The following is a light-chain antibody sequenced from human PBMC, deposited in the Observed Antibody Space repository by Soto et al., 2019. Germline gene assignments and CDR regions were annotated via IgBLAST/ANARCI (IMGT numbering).Light chain of an antibody. Sequence: EIVLTQSPGTLSLSPGERATLSCRASQTVSSNYLAWYQQKPGQAPGLLIYGASSRATGIPDRFSGSGSGTDFTLTISRLEPEDVAVYYCQQYGSSPVTFGQGTKVEIK. J-gene: IGKJ1*01. CDR2: GAS. CDR3: QQYGSSPVT. V-gene: IGKV3-20*01. CDR1: QTVSSNY.